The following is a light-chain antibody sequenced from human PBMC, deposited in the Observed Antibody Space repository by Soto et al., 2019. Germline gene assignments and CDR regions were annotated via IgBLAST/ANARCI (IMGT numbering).Light chain of an antibody. CDR1: GKGYD. CDR2: GIN. Sequence: QSVLTQPPSVSGAPGQRVTISCTGGKGYDVHWYQHLPGRAPRLLMYGINNRASGGPDRFSSSKSGTSESLTIAALQAEDEGDYFCQSFDDNMRVFVFGTGTKVTVL. J-gene: IGLJ1*01. V-gene: IGLV1-40*02. CDR3: QSFDDNMRVFV.